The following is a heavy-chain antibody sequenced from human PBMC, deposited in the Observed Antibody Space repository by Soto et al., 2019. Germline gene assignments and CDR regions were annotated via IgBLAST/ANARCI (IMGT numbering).Heavy chain of an antibody. CDR3: ARDMGYRRLREPYYYYGMDV. Sequence: PSETLSLTCTVSGGSISSYYWSWIRQAAGKGLEWIGRIYTSGSTNYNPSLKSRVTMSVDTSKNQFSLKLSSVTAADTAVYYCARDMGYRRLREPYYYYGMDVWGQGTTVTVSS. CDR1: GGSISSYY. D-gene: IGHD2-2*01. V-gene: IGHV4-4*07. CDR2: IYTSGST. J-gene: IGHJ6*02.